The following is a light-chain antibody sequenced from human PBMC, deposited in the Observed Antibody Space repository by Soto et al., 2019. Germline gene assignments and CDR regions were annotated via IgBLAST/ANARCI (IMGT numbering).Light chain of an antibody. Sequence: QSVLTQPASVSGSPGQSITISCTGTSSDIGDYNYVSWYQQHPGKAPKLMIYEVSNRPSGVSNRFSGSKSGNTASLTISGLQAEDEADYYCSSYTNSGTGGYVFGTGTKLTVL. J-gene: IGLJ1*01. CDR2: EVS. CDR1: SSDIGDYNY. CDR3: SSYTNSGTGGYV. V-gene: IGLV2-14*01.